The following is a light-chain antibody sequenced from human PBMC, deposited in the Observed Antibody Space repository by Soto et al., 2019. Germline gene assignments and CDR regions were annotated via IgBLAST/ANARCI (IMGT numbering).Light chain of an antibody. V-gene: IGKV3-20*01. CDR3: QQYGSFPLT. CDR2: GAS. CDR1: QNFSSSY. J-gene: IGKJ4*01. Sequence: ENVLTQSPGTLSLSPGEGATLSCRASQNFSSSYLAWYQQKPGQSPRLLIFGASSRAFGIPDRFSGRWSATDFTLTISRLAPEDFAMYYCQQYGSFPLTFGGGTKVDIK.